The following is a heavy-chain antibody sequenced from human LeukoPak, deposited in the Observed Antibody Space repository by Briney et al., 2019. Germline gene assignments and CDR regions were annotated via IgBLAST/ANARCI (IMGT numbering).Heavy chain of an antibody. D-gene: IGHD3-22*01. CDR1: GGSISSGGYY. CDR2: IYYIGST. Sequence: PSETLSLTCTVSGGSISSGGYYWSWIRQHPGKGLEWIGYIYYIGSTNYNPSLRSRLTMSVDTSKNQFSLRLSSVIAADTAVYYCARYYDSTGSFDYWGQGTLVTVSS. J-gene: IGHJ4*02. CDR3: ARYYDSTGSFDY. V-gene: IGHV4-61*08.